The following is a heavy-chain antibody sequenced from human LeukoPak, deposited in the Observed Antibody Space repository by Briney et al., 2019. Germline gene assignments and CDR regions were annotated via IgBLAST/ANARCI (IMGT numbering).Heavy chain of an antibody. J-gene: IGHJ4*02. CDR2: ITSDGTST. CDR1: GFTFSTYR. D-gene: IGHD6-19*01. Sequence: GGSLRLSCAASGFTFSTYRMHWVRQAPGKGLVWVSRITSDGTSTSYADSVRGRFTISRDNAKNTLYLQMNSLRAEDTAVYYCARRVSSAWALEDYWGQGTLVTVSS. V-gene: IGHV3-74*01. CDR3: ARRVSSAWALEDY.